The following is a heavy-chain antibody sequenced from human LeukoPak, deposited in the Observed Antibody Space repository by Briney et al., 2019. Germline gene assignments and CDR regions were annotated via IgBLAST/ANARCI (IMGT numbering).Heavy chain of an antibody. V-gene: IGHV7-4-1*02. CDR1: GYTFTSYA. Sequence: RRASVKVSCKASGYTFTSYAMNWVRQAPGQGLEWMGWINTNNGNSMYAQGFTGRFVFSLDTSVSTAYLRINGLKAEDTAAYYCARPLRGYSYGYDLHFDYWGQGTLVTVSS. CDR2: INTNNGNS. CDR3: ARPLRGYSYGYDLHFDY. J-gene: IGHJ4*02. D-gene: IGHD5-18*01.